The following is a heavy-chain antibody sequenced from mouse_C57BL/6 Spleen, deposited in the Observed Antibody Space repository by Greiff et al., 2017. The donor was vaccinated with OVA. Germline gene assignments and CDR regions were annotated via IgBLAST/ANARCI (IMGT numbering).Heavy chain of an antibody. CDR3: ARNSDYGSSYENWYFDV. CDR1: GFSLTSYA. CDR2: IWTGGGT. V-gene: IGHV2-9-1*01. Sequence: QVQLKESGPGLVAPSQRLSITCTVSGFSLTSYAISWVRQPPGKGLEWLGVIWTGGGTNYNSALKSRLSISKDNSKSQVFLKMNSLQTDDTARYYCARNSDYGSSYENWYFDVWGTGTTVTVSS. J-gene: IGHJ1*03. D-gene: IGHD1-1*01.